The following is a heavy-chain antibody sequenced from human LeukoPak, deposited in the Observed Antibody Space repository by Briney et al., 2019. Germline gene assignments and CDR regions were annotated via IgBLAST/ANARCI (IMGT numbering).Heavy chain of an antibody. J-gene: IGHJ6*03. CDR3: AKASSSSLYYYYMDV. D-gene: IGHD6-6*01. CDR1: GFTFSSYA. Sequence: GGSLRLSCAASGFTFSSYAMSWVRQAPGKGLEWVSTISDSGSGGNTYYADSVKGRFTISRDNSKNTLYLQMNSLRAEDTAVYYCAKASSSSLYYYYMDVWGKGTTVTVSS. CDR2: ISDSGSGGNT. V-gene: IGHV3-23*01.